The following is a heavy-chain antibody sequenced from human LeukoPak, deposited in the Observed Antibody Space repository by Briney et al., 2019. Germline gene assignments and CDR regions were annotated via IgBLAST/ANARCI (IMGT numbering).Heavy chain of an antibody. CDR1: GFTFSSYE. CDR3: ARVSRGSYDLDY. CDR2: ISSSGSTV. V-gene: IGHV3-48*03. D-gene: IGHD1-26*01. Sequence: GGSLRLSYAASGFTFSSYEMNWVRQAPGKGLEWVSYISSSGSTVQYAESVKGRVTISRDNAKNSLYLQMNSLRVEDTAVYYCARVSRGSYDLDYWGQGTLVTVSS. J-gene: IGHJ4*02.